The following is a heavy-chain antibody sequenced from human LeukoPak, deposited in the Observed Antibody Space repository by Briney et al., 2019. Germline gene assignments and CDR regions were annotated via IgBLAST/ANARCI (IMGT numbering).Heavy chain of an antibody. Sequence: KPSETLSLTCAVYGGSFSGYYWSWIRQPPGKGLEWIGEINHSGSTNYNPSLKSRVTISVDTPKNQFSLKLSSVTAADTAVYYCARRAGYSGYVGTDYWGQGTLVTVSS. CDR3: ARRAGYSGYVGTDY. J-gene: IGHJ4*02. V-gene: IGHV4-34*01. CDR1: GGSFSGYY. CDR2: INHSGST. D-gene: IGHD5-12*01.